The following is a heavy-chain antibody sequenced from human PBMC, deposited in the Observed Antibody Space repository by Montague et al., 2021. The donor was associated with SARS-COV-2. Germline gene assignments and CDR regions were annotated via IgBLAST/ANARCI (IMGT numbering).Heavy chain of an antibody. D-gene: IGHD3-10*01. Sequence: LRLSCAASGFTFSSYSMNWVRQPPGKGLEWIGSIYYSGSTYYNPSLKSRVTISVDTSKNQFSLKLSSVTAADTAVYYCARDLAGYYGSGSYGGMDVWGQGTTVTVSS. CDR1: GFTFSSYS. CDR2: IYYSGST. V-gene: IGHV4-39*07. CDR3: ARDLAGYYGSGSYGGMDV. J-gene: IGHJ6*02.